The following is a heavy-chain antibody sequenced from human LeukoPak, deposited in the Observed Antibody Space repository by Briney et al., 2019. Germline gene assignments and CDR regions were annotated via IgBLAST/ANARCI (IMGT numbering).Heavy chain of an antibody. V-gene: IGHV4-4*09. CDR1: GGSISSHY. D-gene: IGHD2/OR15-2a*01. Sequence: SETLSLTCTVSGGSISSHYWTWIRQPPGKGLEWIGYIYSSGRTNYNPSLKSQVTMSVDTSKNQFSLKVISVTAADTAVYYCARLSAGFNSSYWFDPWGQGTLVTVSS. CDR3: ARLSAGFNSSYWFDP. CDR2: IYSSGRT. J-gene: IGHJ5*02.